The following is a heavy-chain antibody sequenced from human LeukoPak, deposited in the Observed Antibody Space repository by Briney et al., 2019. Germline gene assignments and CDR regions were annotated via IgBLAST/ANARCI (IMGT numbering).Heavy chain of an antibody. J-gene: IGHJ4*02. CDR1: GGSISSYY. CDR3: ARTSMEGGTTRSLDY. V-gene: IGHV4-4*07. CDR2: IYTSGST. Sequence: SETLSLTCTVPGGSISSYYWSWIRQPAGKGLEWIGRIYTSGSTNYNPSLKSRVTMSVDTSKNQFSLKLSSVTAADTAVYYCARTSMEGGTTRSLDYWGQGTLVTVSS. D-gene: IGHD1-1*01.